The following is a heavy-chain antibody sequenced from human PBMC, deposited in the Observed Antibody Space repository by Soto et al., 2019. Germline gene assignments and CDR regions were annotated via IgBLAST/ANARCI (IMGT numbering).Heavy chain of an antibody. CDR1: GFTISGAW. J-gene: IGHJ4*02. Sequence: EVQLVESGGGLVKPGGSLRLSCAASGFTISGAWMTWVRQAPGKGREWVGRIKTKAQGETTDYAAPVKGRFTISRDDSENTLSLHMTSLKIEDKAVYFCTTGSVEGYWGQGTLVTVSS. CDR3: TTGSVEGY. D-gene: IGHD1-26*01. CDR2: IKTKAQGETT. V-gene: IGHV3-15*07.